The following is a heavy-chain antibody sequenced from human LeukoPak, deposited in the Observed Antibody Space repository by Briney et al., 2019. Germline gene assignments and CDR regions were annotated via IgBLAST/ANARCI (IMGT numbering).Heavy chain of an antibody. Sequence: SETLSLTCAVYGGSFSGYYWSWIRQPPGKGLEWIGEINHSGSTNYNPSLKSRVTISVDTSKNQFSLKLSPVTAADTAVYYCARGGRYSSSWYDYWGQGTLVTVSS. CDR1: GGSFSGYY. CDR2: INHSGST. J-gene: IGHJ4*02. CDR3: ARGGRYSSSWYDY. D-gene: IGHD6-13*01. V-gene: IGHV4-34*01.